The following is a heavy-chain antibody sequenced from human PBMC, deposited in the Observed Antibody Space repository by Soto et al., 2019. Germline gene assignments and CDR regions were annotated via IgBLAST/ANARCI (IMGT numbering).Heavy chain of an antibody. CDR3: ARDREEQQVVGLYGVDV. J-gene: IGHJ6*02. D-gene: IGHD6-13*01. CDR2: ISYDGNNK. Sequence: PGGSLRLSCAASGFTFSSYAMHWVRQAPGKGLEWVAFISYDGNNKYYADSVRGRFTISRDKSNNTLYMQMDSLRADDTAVYYCARDREEQQVVGLYGVDVWGQGTAVTVSS. CDR1: GFTFSSYA. V-gene: IGHV3-30-3*01.